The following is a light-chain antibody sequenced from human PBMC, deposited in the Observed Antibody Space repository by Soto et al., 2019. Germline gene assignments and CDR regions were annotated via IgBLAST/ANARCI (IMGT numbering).Light chain of an antibody. CDR1: SSNIGAGYD. CDR3: QSYDSSLSGYV. J-gene: IGLJ1*01. CDR2: GNS. V-gene: IGLV1-40*01. Sequence: QSALTQRPPVSGAPGQRVTISCIGSSSNIGAGYDVHWYQQLPGTAPKLLIYGNSDRPSRVPDRFSGSKSGTSASLAITGLQAEDEADYYCQSYDSSLSGYVFGTGTKVTVL.